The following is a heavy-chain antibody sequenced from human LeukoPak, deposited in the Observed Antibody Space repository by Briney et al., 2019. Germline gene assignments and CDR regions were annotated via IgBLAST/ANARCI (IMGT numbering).Heavy chain of an antibody. CDR3: ARSRDYYAILTGYLQPVDFYDGMDV. Sequence: SETLSLTCTVSGGSISSYYWSWIRQPPAKGLEWVGHSYYCWSTNYNPSLKSRVTISVATSKSQFSLTLSSVTAADTAVYYCARSRDYYAILTGYLQPVDFYDGMDVWGQGTTVTVSS. D-gene: IGHD3-9*01. CDR1: GGSISSYY. CDR2: SYYCWST. J-gene: IGHJ6*02. V-gene: IGHV4-59*01.